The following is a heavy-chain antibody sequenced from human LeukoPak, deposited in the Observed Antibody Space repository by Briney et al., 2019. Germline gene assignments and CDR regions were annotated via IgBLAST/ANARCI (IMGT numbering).Heavy chain of an antibody. Sequence: GGSLRLSCVVSGFTFSSFSMNWVRQAPGKGLEWVSAISGSGGSTYYADSVKGRFTISRDNSKNTLYLQMNSLRAEDTAVYYCAGHHPRNTVDFWGQGTLVTVSS. D-gene: IGHD2/OR15-2a*01. V-gene: IGHV3-23*01. CDR3: AGHHPRNTVDF. CDR2: ISGSGGST. CDR1: GFTFSSFS. J-gene: IGHJ4*02.